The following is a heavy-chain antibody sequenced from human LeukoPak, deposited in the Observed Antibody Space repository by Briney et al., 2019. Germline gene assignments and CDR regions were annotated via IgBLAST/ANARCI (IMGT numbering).Heavy chain of an antibody. Sequence: KTGGSLRLSCTASGFTFGDYAMSWFRQAPGKGLEWISFIRSKAYGGTTGYATSVKGRFTISRDDSKSIAYLQMNSLKTEDTALYYCTRGGSYQQFDYWGQGTLVTVST. CDR3: TRGGSYQQFDY. J-gene: IGHJ4*02. CDR1: GFTFGDYA. D-gene: IGHD1-26*01. V-gene: IGHV3-49*05. CDR2: IRSKAYGGTT.